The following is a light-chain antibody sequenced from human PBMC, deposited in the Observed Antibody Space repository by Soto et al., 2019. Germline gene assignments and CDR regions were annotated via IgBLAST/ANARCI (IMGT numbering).Light chain of an antibody. CDR2: KVS. CDR1: QSLVYSDGNTY. V-gene: IGKV2-30*01. CDR3: MQGTHWPPT. J-gene: IGKJ1*01. Sequence: DVVMTQSPLSLPVTLGQPASISCRSSQSLVYSDGNTYLNWFQQRPGQSPRRLIYKVSNRDSGVPDRVSGSGSGKDFTLKSSRVEAEDVGVYYCMQGTHWPPTFGQGTKVEIK.